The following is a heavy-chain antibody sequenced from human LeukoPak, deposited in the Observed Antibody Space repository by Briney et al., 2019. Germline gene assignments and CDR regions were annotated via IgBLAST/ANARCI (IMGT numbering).Heavy chain of an antibody. J-gene: IGHJ3*02. CDR1: GFTFSSYS. CDR2: ISSSSSYI. CDR3: ARAQGVRGGAFDI. D-gene: IGHD3-10*01. V-gene: IGHV3-21*01. Sequence: GGSLRLSCAASGFTFSSYSMNWVRQAPGKGLEWVSSISSSSSYIYYAASVKGRFTISRDNAKNSLYLQMNSLRAEDTAVYYCARAQGVRGGAFDIWGQGTMVTVSS.